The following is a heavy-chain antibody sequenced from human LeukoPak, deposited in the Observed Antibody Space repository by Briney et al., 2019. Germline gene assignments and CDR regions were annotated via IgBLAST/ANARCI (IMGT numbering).Heavy chain of an antibody. D-gene: IGHD1-26*01. CDR2: ISSSGSTI. CDR3: ASDSGSYYWANYFDY. V-gene: IGHV3-48*04. J-gene: IGHJ4*02. CDR1: GFTFSSYS. Sequence: GGSLRLSCAASGFTFSSYSMNWVRQAPGKGLEWVSYISSSGSTIYYADSVKGRFTISRDNAKNSLYLQMNSLRAEDTAVYYCASDSGSYYWANYFDYWGQGTLVTVSS.